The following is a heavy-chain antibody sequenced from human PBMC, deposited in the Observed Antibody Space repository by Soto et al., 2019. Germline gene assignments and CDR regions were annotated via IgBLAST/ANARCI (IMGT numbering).Heavy chain of an antibody. CDR2: INHSGRV. V-gene: IGHV4-34*01. CDR1: GGSFSGHS. D-gene: IGHD3-22*01. CDR3: STRAYDTTGYYRFDP. J-gene: IGHJ5*01. Sequence: QVQLQQWGAGLLKPSETLSLTCAVYGGSFSGHSWTWIRQSPGKGLEWIGDINHSGRVNYSPSLKSRVTISQDTSKNQFSLTLSAVTAAETAMYYCSTRAYDTTGYYRFDPWGQGTLVTVSS.